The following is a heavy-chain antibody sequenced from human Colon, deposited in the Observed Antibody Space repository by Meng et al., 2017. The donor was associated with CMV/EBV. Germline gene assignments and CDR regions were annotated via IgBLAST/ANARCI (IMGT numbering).Heavy chain of an antibody. J-gene: IGHJ4*02. Sequence: SGFTFSSYSMNWVRQAPGKGLEWVSSISSSSTYIYYADSVKGRFTISRDNAKNSLYLQMNSLRAEDTAFYYCARDLRVPAAIDRGFDSWGQGTLVTVSS. V-gene: IGHV3-21*01. CDR2: ISSSSTYI. CDR3: ARDLRVPAAIDRGFDS. CDR1: GFTFSSYS. D-gene: IGHD2-2*02.